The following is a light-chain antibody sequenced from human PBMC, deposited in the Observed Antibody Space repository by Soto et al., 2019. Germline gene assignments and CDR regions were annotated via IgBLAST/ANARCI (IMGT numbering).Light chain of an antibody. J-gene: IGLJ2*01. V-gene: IGLV1-40*01. CDR1: SANIGAGYD. CDR2: GNT. CDR3: LSFDSSLSVV. Sequence: QAVLTQPTSVSGAPGQRFTISCTGSSANIGAGYDVHWYQQLPGRAPKLLMYGNTHRPSGVPDRFSGSKSGTSASLAITVRQAEDEAEYYCLSFDSSLSVVFGGGTQLPVL.